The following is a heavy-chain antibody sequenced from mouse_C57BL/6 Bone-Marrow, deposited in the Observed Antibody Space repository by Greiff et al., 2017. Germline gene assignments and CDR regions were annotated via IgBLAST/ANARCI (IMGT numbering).Heavy chain of an antibody. CDR1: GYTFTDYY. V-gene: IGHV1-26*01. J-gene: IGHJ2*01. CDR2: INPNNGGT. CDR3: AIDGYYPLDY. D-gene: IGHD2-3*01. Sequence: VQLKESGPELVKPGASVKISCKASGYTFTDYYMNWVKQSHGKSLEWIGDINPNNGGTSYNQKFKGKATLTVDKSSSTAYMELRSLTSEDSAVYYCAIDGYYPLDYWGQGTTLTVSS.